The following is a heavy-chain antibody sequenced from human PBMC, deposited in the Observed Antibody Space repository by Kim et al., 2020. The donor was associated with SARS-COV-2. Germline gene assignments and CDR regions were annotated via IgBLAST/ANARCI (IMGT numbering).Heavy chain of an antibody. J-gene: IGHJ6*02. D-gene: IGHD3-10*01. CDR2: INHSGST. V-gene: IGHV4-34*01. CDR1: GGSFSGYY. Sequence: SETLSLTCAVFGGSFSGYYWSWIRQPPGKGLEWIGEINHSGSTNYNPSLKSRVTISVDTSKNQFSLKLSSVTAADTAVYYCARGAVGPYGSGSYYYYYYGMDVWGQGTTVTVSS. CDR3: ARGAVGPYGSGSYYYYYYGMDV.